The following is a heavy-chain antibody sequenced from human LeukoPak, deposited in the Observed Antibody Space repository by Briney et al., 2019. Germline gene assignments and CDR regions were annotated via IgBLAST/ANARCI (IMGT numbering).Heavy chain of an antibody. V-gene: IGHV3-23*01. Sequence: TGGSLRLSCAASGFTFRSYGMSWVRQAPGKGLEWVAAIGTSGGDTYYADSVKGRFTISRDNSKNTLYLQMNSLRAEDTAVYYCAKDRHAPGRYCSSTTCFPFDPWGQGTLVTVSS. CDR2: IGTSGGDT. CDR3: AKDRHAPGRYCSSTTCFPFDP. CDR1: GFTFRSYG. D-gene: IGHD2-2*01. J-gene: IGHJ5*02.